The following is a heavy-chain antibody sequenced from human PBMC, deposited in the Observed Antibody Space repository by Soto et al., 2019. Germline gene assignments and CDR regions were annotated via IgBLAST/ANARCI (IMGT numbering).Heavy chain of an antibody. CDR2: INHSGST. D-gene: IGHD3-3*01. Sequence: SETLSLTCAVYGGSFSGYYWSWIRQPPGKGLEWIGEINHSGSTNYNPSPKSRVTISVDTSKNQFSLKLSSVTAADTAVYYCARGKRLTNFGVPPGGYYYMDVWGKGTTVTVSS. V-gene: IGHV4-34*01. J-gene: IGHJ6*03. CDR3: ARGKRLTNFGVPPGGYYYMDV. CDR1: GGSFSGYY.